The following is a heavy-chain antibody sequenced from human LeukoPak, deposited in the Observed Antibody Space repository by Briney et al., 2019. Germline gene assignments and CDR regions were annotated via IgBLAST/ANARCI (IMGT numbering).Heavy chain of an antibody. J-gene: IGHJ4*02. CDR3: ARASSSYYYEGSGYYELDY. Sequence: SVKVSCKASGGTFSSYAISWVRQAPGQGLEWMGRIIPIFGTANYAQKFQGRVTITTDESTSTAYMELSSLRSEDTAVYYCARASSSYYYEGSGYYELDYWGQGTLVTVSS. V-gene: IGHV1-69*05. CDR1: GGTFSSYA. CDR2: IIPIFGTA. D-gene: IGHD3-22*01.